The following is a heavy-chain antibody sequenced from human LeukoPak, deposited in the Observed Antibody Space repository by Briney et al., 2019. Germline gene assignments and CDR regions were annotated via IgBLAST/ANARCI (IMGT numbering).Heavy chain of an antibody. J-gene: IGHJ3*01. CDR1: GGSISNYY. CDR2: ISYSGST. D-gene: IGHD2/OR15-2a*01. Sequence: SETLSLTCTVSGGSISNYYWSWIRQPPGKGLDLIGYISYSGSTNYNPSLKSRVTISIDTSKNQFSLKLSSVTAADTAVYYCARGRRGNTFYSAFDFWGQGTMVTVSS. CDR3: ARGRRGNTFYSAFDF. V-gene: IGHV4-59*08.